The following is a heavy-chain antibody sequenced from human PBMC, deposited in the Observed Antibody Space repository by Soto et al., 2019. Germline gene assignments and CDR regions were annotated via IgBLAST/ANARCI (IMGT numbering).Heavy chain of an antibody. CDR3: ARGNAVGYSGNSVADFDY. CDR2: ISYDGSNK. Sequence: GGSLSLSCAASGFTFSTYAMHWVRPAPGKGLEWVAAISYDGSNKYYADSVKGRFTISRDSSKNTLFPQMNSLRGEDTAVYYCARGNAVGYSGNSVADFDYWGQGTLVTVSS. CDR1: GFTFSTYA. V-gene: IGHV3-30-3*01. J-gene: IGHJ4*02. D-gene: IGHD4-4*01.